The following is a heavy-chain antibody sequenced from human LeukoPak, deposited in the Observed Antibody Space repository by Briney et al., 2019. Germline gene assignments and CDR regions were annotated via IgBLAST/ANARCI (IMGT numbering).Heavy chain of an antibody. CDR3: ARRRIATTIDY. V-gene: IGHV4-38-2*02. Sequence: SETLSLTCTVSGYSISSGYYWGWIRPPPGKGLEWIGSIYHSGSTYYNPSLKSRVTISVDTSKNQFSLRLNSVTAADTAVYYCARRRIATTIDYWGQGTLVTVSS. CDR2: IYHSGST. D-gene: IGHD5-12*01. CDR1: GYSISSGYY. J-gene: IGHJ4*02.